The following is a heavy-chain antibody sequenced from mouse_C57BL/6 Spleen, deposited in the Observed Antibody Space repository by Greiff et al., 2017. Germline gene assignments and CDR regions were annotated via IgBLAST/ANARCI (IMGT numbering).Heavy chain of an antibody. CDR3: ARKGDYDPYFDY. J-gene: IGHJ2*01. D-gene: IGHD2-4*01. Sequence: VHVKQSGPELVKPGASVKIPCKASGYTFTDYNMDWVKQSHGKSLEWIGDINPNNGGTIYNQKFKGKATLTVDKSSSTAYMELRSLTSEDTAVYYCARKGDYDPYFDYWGQGTTLTVSS. CDR1: GYTFTDYN. V-gene: IGHV1-18*01. CDR2: INPNNGGT.